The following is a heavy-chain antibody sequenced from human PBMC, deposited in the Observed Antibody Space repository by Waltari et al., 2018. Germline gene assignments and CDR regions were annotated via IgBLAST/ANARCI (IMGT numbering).Heavy chain of an antibody. J-gene: IGHJ4*02. D-gene: IGHD5-12*01. V-gene: IGHV4-34*01. CDR1: GGSFSGYY. Sequence: QVQLQQWGAGLLKPSATLSLTCAVYGGSFSGYYWSWIRQPPGKGLEWIGEINHSGSTNYNPSLKSRVTISVDTSKNQFSLKLSSVTAADTAVYYCARGRSVSGSGYDLDYWGQGTLVTVSS. CDR2: INHSGST. CDR3: ARGRSVSGSGYDLDY.